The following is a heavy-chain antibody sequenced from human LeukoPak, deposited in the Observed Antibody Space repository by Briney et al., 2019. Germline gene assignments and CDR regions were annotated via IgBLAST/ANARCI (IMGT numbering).Heavy chain of an antibody. D-gene: IGHD3-22*01. CDR1: GGSITSHY. CDR2: IYYSGRT. J-gene: IGHJ3*02. CDR3: TRLLDNDSSGDPDTFDM. Sequence: SETPSLTCTVSGGSITSHYWSWIRQAPGKGLEWIGLIYYSGRTKYNPSLQSRVTISLDTSEKKFSLKVTSVTAADTAVYYCTRLLDNDSSGDPDTFDMWGQGTVVTVSS. V-gene: IGHV4-59*08.